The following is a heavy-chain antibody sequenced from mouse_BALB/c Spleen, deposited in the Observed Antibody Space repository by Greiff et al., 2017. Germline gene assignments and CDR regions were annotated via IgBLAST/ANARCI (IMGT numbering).Heavy chain of an antibody. Sequence: VQLQPSGAELVKPGASVKLSCTASVFNIKDTYMHWVKQRPEQGLEWIGRIDPANGNTKYDPKFQGKATITADTSSNTAYLQLSSLTSEDTAVYYCASGYSGYFDDWGQGTTLTVSS. CDR1: VFNIKDTY. J-gene: IGHJ2*01. V-gene: IGHV14-3*02. CDR2: IDPANGNT. CDR3: ASGYSGYFDD. D-gene: IGHD1-2*01.